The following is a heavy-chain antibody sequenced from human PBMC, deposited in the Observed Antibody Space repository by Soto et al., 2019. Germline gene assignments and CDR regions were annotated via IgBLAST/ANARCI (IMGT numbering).Heavy chain of an antibody. Sequence: GESLKISCKGSGYSFISYWIGWVRQMPGKGLEWMGIIYPGDSDTRYSPSFQGQVTISADKSISTAYLQWSSLKASDTAMYYCAGVSADSSSWYYFDYWGQGTLLTVSS. V-gene: IGHV5-51*01. D-gene: IGHD6-13*01. CDR2: IYPGDSDT. J-gene: IGHJ4*02. CDR3: AGVSADSSSWYYFDY. CDR1: GYSFISYW.